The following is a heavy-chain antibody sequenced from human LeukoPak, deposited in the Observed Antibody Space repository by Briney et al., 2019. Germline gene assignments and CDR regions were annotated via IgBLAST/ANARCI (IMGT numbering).Heavy chain of an antibody. CDR1: GYTFTSNY. J-gene: IGHJ4*02. CDR2: IYPRDGST. V-gene: IGHV1-46*01. Sequence: ASVKVSCKASGYTFTSNYIHWVRQAPGQGLEGMGMIYPRDGSTSYAQKFQGRVTVTRDTSTSTVHMELSGLRSEDTAVYYCARDQEGFDYWGQGTLVTVSS. CDR3: ARDQEGFDY.